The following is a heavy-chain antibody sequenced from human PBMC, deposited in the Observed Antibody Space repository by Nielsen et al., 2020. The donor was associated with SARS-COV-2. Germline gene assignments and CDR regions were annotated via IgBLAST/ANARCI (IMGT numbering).Heavy chain of an antibody. J-gene: IGHJ4*02. CDR3: ARVIRVITFGGVIVRTHYFDY. CDR2: IYYSGST. D-gene: IGHD3-16*02. V-gene: IGHV4-31*02. Sequence: WIRQPPGKGLEWIGYIYYSGSTYYNPSLKSRVTISVDTSKNQFSLKLSSVTAADTAVYYCARVIRVITFGGVIVRTHYFDYWGQGILVTVSS.